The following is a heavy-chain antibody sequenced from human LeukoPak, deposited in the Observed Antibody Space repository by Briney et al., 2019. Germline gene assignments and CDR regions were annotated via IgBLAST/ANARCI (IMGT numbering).Heavy chain of an antibody. CDR1: GVSISSGGYS. J-gene: IGHJ4*02. CDR2: IYDSGST. Sequence: SQTLSLTCSVSGVSISSGGYSWSWIRQPPGKGLEWIGYIYDSGSTYYHPSLKSRLTISVDRSTNQFSLKLGSVTAADTAVYYCARDGYGGLDYWGQGTLVTVSS. D-gene: IGHD5-12*01. V-gene: IGHV4-30-2*01. CDR3: ARDGYGGLDY.